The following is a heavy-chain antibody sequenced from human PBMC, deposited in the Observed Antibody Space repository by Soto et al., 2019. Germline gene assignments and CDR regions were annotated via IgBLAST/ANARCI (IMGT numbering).Heavy chain of an antibody. CDR2: IYYSGST. CDR3: ARDSGLDARPGPYYYYGMDV. D-gene: IGHD3-22*01. CDR1: GGSISSYY. J-gene: IGHJ6*02. V-gene: IGHV4-59*12. Sequence: SEMLSLTCTVPGGSISSYYWSLIRQPPGKGLDWIWYIYYSGSTYYNPSLKSRVTISVDTSKNQFSLKLSSVTAADTAVYYCARDSGLDARPGPYYYYGMDVWGQGTTVTVSS.